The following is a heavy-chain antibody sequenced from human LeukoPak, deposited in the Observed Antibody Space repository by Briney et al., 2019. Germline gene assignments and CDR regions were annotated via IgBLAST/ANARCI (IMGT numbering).Heavy chain of an antibody. CDR3: ARGKGYSYGYFWFDP. J-gene: IGHJ5*02. Sequence: SETLSLTCAVYGGSFSGYYWSWIRQPPGKGLEWIGEINHSGSTNYNPSHKRRVTISVDPPKNPFSLKLSSVTAADTAVYYCARGKGYSYGYFWFDPWGQGTLVTVSS. D-gene: IGHD5-18*01. CDR2: INHSGST. CDR1: GGSFSGYY. V-gene: IGHV4-34*01.